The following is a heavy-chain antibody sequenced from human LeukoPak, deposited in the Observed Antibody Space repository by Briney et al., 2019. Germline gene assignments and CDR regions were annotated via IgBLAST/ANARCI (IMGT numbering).Heavy chain of an antibody. CDR3: AKDTGYSSGCFDY. V-gene: IGHV3-23*01. Sequence: PGGSLRLSCAASGFTFSAYAMSWVRQAPGKGLEWVSAISSSGDSTYYADSVKGRFTISRDNSKNTFYVQMNSLRAEDTAVYYCAKDTGYSSGCFDYWGQGTLVTVSS. CDR2: ISSSGDST. J-gene: IGHJ4*02. D-gene: IGHD6-19*01. CDR1: GFTFSAYA.